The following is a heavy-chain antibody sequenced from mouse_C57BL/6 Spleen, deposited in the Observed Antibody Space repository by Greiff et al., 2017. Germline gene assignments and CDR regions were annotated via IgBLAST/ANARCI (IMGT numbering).Heavy chain of an antibody. D-gene: IGHD5-5*01. J-gene: IGHJ3*01. CDR1: GFSLTSYG. CDR2: IWSGGST. Sequence: VQLVESGPGLVQPSQSLSITCTVSGFSLTSYGVHWVRQSPGKGLEWLGVIWSGGSTDYNAAFISRLSISKDNSKSQVFFKMNSLQADDTAIYYCAREDYPRAWFAYWGQGTLVTVPA. CDR3: AREDYPRAWFAY. V-gene: IGHV2-2*01.